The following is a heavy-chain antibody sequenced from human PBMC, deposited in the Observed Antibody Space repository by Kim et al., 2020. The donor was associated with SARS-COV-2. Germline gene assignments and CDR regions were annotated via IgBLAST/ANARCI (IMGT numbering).Heavy chain of an antibody. V-gene: IGHV3-23*01. CDR2: ISDGGVRT. CDR3: EASDY. J-gene: IGHJ4*02. Sequence: ISDGGVRTHSADSVKGRFTISRDNSKSTLFLHMNSLRAEDTAVYYCEASDYWGQGSLVTVSS.